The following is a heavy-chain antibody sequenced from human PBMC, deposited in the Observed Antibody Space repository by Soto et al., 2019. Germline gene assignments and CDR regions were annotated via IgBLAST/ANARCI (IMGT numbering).Heavy chain of an antibody. CDR2: IYDSGSP. V-gene: IGHV4-59*01. D-gene: IGHD1-26*01. Sequence: SETLCLTCTISGGFIRVYYWSWIRQPPGQAIEWIGYIYDSGSPYYNPSLRSRVIISADTSKNQISLKLTSATAADTAVYYCARGVGSSPPRYWGRGTLVIVSA. CDR1: GGFIRVYY. J-gene: IGHJ4*02. CDR3: ARGVGSSPPRY.